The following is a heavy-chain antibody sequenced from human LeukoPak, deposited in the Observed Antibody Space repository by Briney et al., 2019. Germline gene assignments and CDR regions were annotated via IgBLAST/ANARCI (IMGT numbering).Heavy chain of an antibody. CDR3: ARAPREGAGFDY. D-gene: IGHD1-14*01. CDR1: GYTLSNYY. Sequence: ASVRVSCEASGYTLSNYYTHWVRQAPGQGLEWLGIINPSGSSTSYAQKFQGRVTMTRDTSTSTVYMELSSLRSEDTAVYYCARAPREGAGFDYWGQGTLVTVSS. V-gene: IGHV1-46*01. J-gene: IGHJ4*02. CDR2: INPSGSST.